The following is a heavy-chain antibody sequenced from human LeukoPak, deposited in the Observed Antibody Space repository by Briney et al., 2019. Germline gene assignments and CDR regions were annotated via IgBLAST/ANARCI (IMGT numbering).Heavy chain of an antibody. J-gene: IGHJ3*02. V-gene: IGHV4-34*01. Sequence: PSETLSLTCAVYGGSFSGYYWSWIRQPPGKGLEWLGEINHSGSTNYNPSLKSRVTISVDTSKNQFSLKLSSVTAADTAVYYCARGSGRCSSTSCYGGDAFDIWGQGTMVTVSS. CDR3: ARGSGRCSSTSCYGGDAFDI. D-gene: IGHD2-2*01. CDR2: INHSGST. CDR1: GGSFSGYY.